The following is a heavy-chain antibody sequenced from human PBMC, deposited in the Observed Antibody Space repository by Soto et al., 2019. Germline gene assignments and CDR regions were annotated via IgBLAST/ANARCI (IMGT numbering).Heavy chain of an antibody. J-gene: IGHJ4*02. Sequence: GGSLRLSCAASGFTFSSYGMHWVRQAPGKGLEWVAVISYDGSNKYYADSVKGRFTISRDNSKNTLYLQMNSLRAEDTAVYYCAKDQAQAGATSSSFDYWGQGTLVTVSS. V-gene: IGHV3-30*18. CDR2: ISYDGSNK. CDR3: AKDQAQAGATSSSFDY. D-gene: IGHD1-26*01. CDR1: GFTFSSYG.